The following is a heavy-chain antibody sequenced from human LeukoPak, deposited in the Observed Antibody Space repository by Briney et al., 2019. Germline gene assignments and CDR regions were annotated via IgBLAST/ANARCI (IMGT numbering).Heavy chain of an antibody. D-gene: IGHD6-13*01. V-gene: IGHV3-30*02. J-gene: IGHJ6*02. CDR3: AKDLGIAAAGSQNLYYYYGMDV. Sequence: PGGSLRLSCAASGFTFSSYGMHWVRQAPGKGLEWVAFIRYDGSNKYYADSVKGRFTTSRDNSKNTLHLQMNSLRAEDTAVYYCAKDLGIAAAGSQNLYYYYGMDVWGQGTTVTVSS. CDR2: IRYDGSNK. CDR1: GFTFSSYG.